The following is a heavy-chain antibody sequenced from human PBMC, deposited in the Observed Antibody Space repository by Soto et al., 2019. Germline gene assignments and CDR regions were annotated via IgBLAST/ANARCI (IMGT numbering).Heavy chain of an antibody. CDR3: ARGDRGAFDL. D-gene: IGHD2-21*02. CDR2: ISSRSSYR. V-gene: IGHV3-21*01. Sequence: GGCLRLSCAASGFTFSTYTMNYVRQAPGKGLEWVSSISSRSSYRYYTESVKGRFTISRDNAKNTLYLQMNSLSAEDTAVYYCARGDRGAFDLWGQGTMVTVSS. J-gene: IGHJ3*01. CDR1: GFTFSTYT.